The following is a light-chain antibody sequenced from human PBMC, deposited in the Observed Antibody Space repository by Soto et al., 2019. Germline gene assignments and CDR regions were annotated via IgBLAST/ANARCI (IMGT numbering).Light chain of an antibody. J-gene: IGKJ2*01. Sequence: DIQMTQSPSSLSASVGDRVIITCRASQGITRDLAWYQQKPGKAPKRLIYAASSLQSGVPSRFSGSGSGTEFPLTISSLQPEDFATYYCLQHNSYPYTFGQGTRLEIK. CDR2: AAS. CDR1: QGITRD. CDR3: LQHNSYPYT. V-gene: IGKV1-17*01.